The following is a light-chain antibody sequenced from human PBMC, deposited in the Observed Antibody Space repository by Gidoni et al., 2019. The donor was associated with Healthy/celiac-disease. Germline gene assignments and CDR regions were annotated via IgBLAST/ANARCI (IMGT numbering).Light chain of an antibody. Sequence: QSARTQPAAVSGSPGQSITISCTGTSSDVGGYNYVSWYQQHPGKAPKLMIYEVSNRPSGVSTRFSGSQSGHTASLTISGLQAEDEADYYCSSSTSSRSYVFGTGTKVTVL. J-gene: IGLJ1*01. CDR3: SSSTSSRSYV. CDR1: SSDVGGYNY. V-gene: IGLV2-14*01. CDR2: EVS.